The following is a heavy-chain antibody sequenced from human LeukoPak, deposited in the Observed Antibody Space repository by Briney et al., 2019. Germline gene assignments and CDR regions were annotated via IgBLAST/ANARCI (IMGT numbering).Heavy chain of an antibody. CDR1: GFTFSSYA. CDR2: IKSKTDGGTT. CDR3: TTVLTLVEMATITVDY. V-gene: IGHV3-15*01. D-gene: IGHD5-24*01. J-gene: IGHJ4*02. Sequence: GGSLRLSYAASGFTFSSYAMSWVRQAPGKGLEWVGRIKSKTDGGTTDYAAPVKGRFTISRDDSKNTLYLQMNSLKTEDTAVYYCTTVLTLVEMATITVDYWGQGTLVTVSS.